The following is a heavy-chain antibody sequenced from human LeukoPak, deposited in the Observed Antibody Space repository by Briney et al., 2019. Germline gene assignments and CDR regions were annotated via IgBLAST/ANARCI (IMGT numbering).Heavy chain of an antibody. D-gene: IGHD3-22*01. CDR3: ARDSPFYYDSSGSPEYYFDY. J-gene: IGHJ4*02. CDR2: ISSSSTTI. V-gene: IGHV3-48*01. CDR1: RFTFSRYS. Sequence: PGGSLRLSCAASRFTFSRYSMNWVRQAPGKGLEWISYISSSSTTIYYADSVKGRFTISRDNAKNSLYLQMNSLRAEDTAVYYCARDSPFYYDSSGSPEYYFDYWGQGTLVTVSS.